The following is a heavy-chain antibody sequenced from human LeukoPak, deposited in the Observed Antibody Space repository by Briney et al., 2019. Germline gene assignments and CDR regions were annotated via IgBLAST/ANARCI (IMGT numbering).Heavy chain of an antibody. V-gene: IGHV4-4*02. Sequence: SGTLSLTCGISGGSVSTTNWWTWVRQPPGEGLEWIGEVHLSGRTHYNPSLESRVTMSVDMSENHISLRLTSVTAADTAVYYCAREGGPYRPLDYSGQGTLVTVSS. CDR2: VHLSGRT. J-gene: IGHJ4*02. CDR3: AREGGPYRPLDY. CDR1: GGSVSTTNW.